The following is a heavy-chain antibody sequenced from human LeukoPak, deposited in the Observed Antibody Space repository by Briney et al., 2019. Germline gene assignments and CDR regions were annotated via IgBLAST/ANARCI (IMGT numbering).Heavy chain of an antibody. J-gene: IGHJ4*02. V-gene: IGHV3-30*03. D-gene: IGHD6-13*01. CDR1: GFTFSSYG. CDR2: VANNGNDK. Sequence: GGSLRLSCAASGFTFSSYGMHWVRQAPGKGLEWVAVVANNGNDKKYVDSVKGRFTISRDNSKNTVYLQMNSLRTEDTAVYCCTRAPIGAAGPFDFWGQGTLVTVSS. CDR3: TRAPIGAAGPFDF.